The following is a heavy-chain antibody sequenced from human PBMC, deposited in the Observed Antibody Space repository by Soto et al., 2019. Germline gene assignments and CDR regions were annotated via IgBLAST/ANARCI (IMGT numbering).Heavy chain of an antibody. CDR2: IWYDGSNK. D-gene: IGHD3-10*01. V-gene: IGHV3-33*01. CDR1: GFTFSNYG. J-gene: IGHJ4*02. CDR3: GSALATGDY. Sequence: QVQLVESGGGVVQPGRSLRLSCASSGFTFSNYGMHWVRQAPGKGPEWVAVIWYDGSNKYYADSVKGRFTISRDNSKNTLYLQMNSRRAEDTAVYYCGSALATGDYWGQGTLVTVSS.